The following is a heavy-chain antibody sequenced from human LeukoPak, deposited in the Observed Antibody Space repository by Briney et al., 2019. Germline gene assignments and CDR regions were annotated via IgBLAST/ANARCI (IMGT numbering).Heavy chain of an antibody. Sequence: ASVKVSCKASGYTFTGYHMHWVRQAPGQGLEWMVWINPNSGGTNYAQKFQGRVTMTRDTSISTAYMELSRLRSDDTAVYYCARGMDLMVRGVIYCEHWGQGTLVTVSS. J-gene: IGHJ4*02. CDR1: GYTFTGYH. CDR2: INPNSGGT. V-gene: IGHV1-2*02. CDR3: ARGMDLMVRGVIYCEH. D-gene: IGHD3-10*01.